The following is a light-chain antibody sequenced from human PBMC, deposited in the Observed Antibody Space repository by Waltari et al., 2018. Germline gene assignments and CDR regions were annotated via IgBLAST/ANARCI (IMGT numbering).Light chain of an antibody. CDR3: SMYMGSGVWV. Sequence: QTVVTQEPSLSVSPGGTVTLTCALSSGSVSSTSYLTWYQQTPGRPPRTLVYKGISRSSGVPDRFSGSILGNTAALTITGAQADDESDYYCSMYMGSGVWVFGGGTKLTVL. CDR1: SGSVSSTSY. CDR2: KGI. V-gene: IGLV8-61*01. J-gene: IGLJ3*02.